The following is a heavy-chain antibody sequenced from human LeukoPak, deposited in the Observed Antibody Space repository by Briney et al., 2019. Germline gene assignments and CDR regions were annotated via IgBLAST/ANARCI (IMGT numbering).Heavy chain of an antibody. V-gene: IGHV4-30-4*01. Sequence: SETLSLTCTVSGGSISSGDYYWSWTRQPPGKGLEWIAYIYYSGSTYYNPSLKSRVTISVDTSKNQFSLKLSSVTAADTAVYYCARDAVVPAAISSYGMDVWGQGTTVTVSS. J-gene: IGHJ6*02. CDR1: GGSISSGDYY. D-gene: IGHD2-2*01. CDR2: IYYSGST. CDR3: ARDAVVPAAISSYGMDV.